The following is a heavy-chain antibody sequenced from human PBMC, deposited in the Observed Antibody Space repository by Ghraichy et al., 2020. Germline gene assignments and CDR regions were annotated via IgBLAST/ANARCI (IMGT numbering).Heavy chain of an antibody. V-gene: IGHV4-59*13. CDR2: IHYTGKS. J-gene: IGHJ5*02. CDR3: AGDVGYDFWTGRNWFDP. D-gene: IGHD3-3*01. CDR1: SGSISSYY. Sequence: SETLSLTCTFSSGSISSYYWTWLRQSPGKGLEWIGNIHYTGKSNYHPALKSRVTMSIDTSRNQFSLWLQSVTAADTAMYYCAGDVGYDFWTGRNWFDPWGQGTLVTDSS.